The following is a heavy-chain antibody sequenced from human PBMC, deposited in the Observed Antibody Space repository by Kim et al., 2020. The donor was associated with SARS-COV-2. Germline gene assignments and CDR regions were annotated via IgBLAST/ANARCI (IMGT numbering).Heavy chain of an antibody. CDR1: GFTFSSYS. V-gene: IGHV3-21*01. D-gene: IGHD1-26*01. CDR2: ISSSSSYI. J-gene: IGHJ4*02. Sequence: GGSLRLSCAASGFTFSSYSMNWVRQAPGKGLEWVSSISSSSSYIYYADSVKGRFTISRDNAKNSLYLQMNSLRAEDTAVYYGARGGSYLQSLADYWGQGTLVTVSA. CDR3: ARGGSYLQSLADY.